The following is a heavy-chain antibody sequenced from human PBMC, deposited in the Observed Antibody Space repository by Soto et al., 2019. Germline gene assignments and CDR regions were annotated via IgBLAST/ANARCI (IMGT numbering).Heavy chain of an antibody. CDR2: IYYSGST. V-gene: IGHV4-59*01. D-gene: IGHD4-17*01. J-gene: IGHJ4*02. CDR1: GGSISSYY. CDR3: ARHLYGDSGVHDY. Sequence: SETLSLTCTVSGGSISSYYWSWIRQPPGKGLEWIGYIYYSGSTNYNPSPKSRVTISVDTSKNQFSLKLSSVTAADTAVYYCARHLYGDSGVHDYWGQGTLVTVSS.